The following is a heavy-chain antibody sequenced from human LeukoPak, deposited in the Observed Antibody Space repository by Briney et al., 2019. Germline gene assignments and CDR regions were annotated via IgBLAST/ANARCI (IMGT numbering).Heavy chain of an antibody. V-gene: IGHV4-59*01. J-gene: IGHJ2*01. CDR2: IYYTGST. CDR1: GGSFSGYY. CDR3: ARVMVVTSFYWYFDL. Sequence: SETLSLTCAVYGGSFSGYYWSWIRQPPGKGLEWIGYIYYTGSTNYNPSLKSRVTISIDTSKNQFSLKLSSVTAADTAVYYCARVMVVTSFYWYFDLWGRGTLVTVSS. D-gene: IGHD4-23*01.